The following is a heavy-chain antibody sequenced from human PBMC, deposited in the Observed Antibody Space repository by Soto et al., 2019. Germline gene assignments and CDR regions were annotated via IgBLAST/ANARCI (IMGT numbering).Heavy chain of an antibody. CDR1: EVTLSNNG. Sequence: PGGSLRLSCAASEVTLSNNGRHLVRQAPGKGLEWVAVIWYDGSKIYYRDSVRGRFSISRDDSKRTLYLQMNSLRAEDTAVYYCAKDRDPYYYYYLMDVWGQGTTVTV. CDR2: IWYDGSKI. J-gene: IGHJ6*02. CDR3: AKDRDPYYYYYLMDV. V-gene: IGHV3-30*02.